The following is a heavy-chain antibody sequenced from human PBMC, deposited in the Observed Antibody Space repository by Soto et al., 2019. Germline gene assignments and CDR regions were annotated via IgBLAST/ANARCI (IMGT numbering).Heavy chain of an antibody. CDR1: GGSISSYY. CDR3: ARDLRFVDLHYYFDS. J-gene: IGHJ4*02. CDR2: IYYSGIT. Sequence: SETLSLTCTVSGGSISSYYWSWIREPPGKGLEWIGYIYYSGITKYSPSLKSRVTISVDTSKNQFSLKLNNLRSEDTAVYYCARDLRFVDLHYYFDSWGQGTLVTVSS. D-gene: IGHD3-10*01. V-gene: IGHV4-59*12.